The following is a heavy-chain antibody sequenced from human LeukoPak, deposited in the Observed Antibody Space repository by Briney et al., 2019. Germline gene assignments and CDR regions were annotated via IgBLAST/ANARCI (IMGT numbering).Heavy chain of an antibody. V-gene: IGHV1-2*02. J-gene: IGHJ4*02. CDR2: INPNSGGT. CDR3: ACPYYYDSSGYYHPFDY. CDR1: GYTFTGYY. D-gene: IGHD3-22*01. Sequence: ASVKVSCKASGYTFTGYYMHWVRQAPGQGLEWMGWINPNSGGTNYAQKFQGRVTMTRDTSISTAYMELSRPRSDDTAVYYCACPYYYDSSGYYHPFDYWGQGTLVTVSS.